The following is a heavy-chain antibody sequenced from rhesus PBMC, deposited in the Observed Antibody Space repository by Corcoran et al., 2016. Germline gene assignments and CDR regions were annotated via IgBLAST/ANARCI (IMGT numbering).Heavy chain of an antibody. CDR3: ARGIGAGTPYYFDF. J-gene: IGHJ4*01. D-gene: IGHD1-1*01. CDR1: GGSISGGYY. Sequence: QVQLQESGPGLVKPSETLSLTCAVSGGSISGGYYWGWLRQHPGKGLDWVGIIFGKTASTDYNTTPMSRVTISKDTAKNQFSLNLSSVAAADTAVYYCARGIGAGTPYYFDFWGQGVLVTVSS. CDR2: IFGKTAST. V-gene: IGHV4S7*01.